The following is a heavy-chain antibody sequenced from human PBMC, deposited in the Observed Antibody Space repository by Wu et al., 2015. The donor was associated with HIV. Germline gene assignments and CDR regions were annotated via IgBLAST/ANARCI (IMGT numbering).Heavy chain of an antibody. J-gene: IGHJ6*03. CDR2: IIPIFGTA. CDR3: ALRGGXGVVVPGATYYYYYMDV. D-gene: IGHD2-2*01. V-gene: IGHV1-69*12. CDR1: RGTFNSYV. Sequence: QVQLVQSGAEVKKPGSSMKVSCKASRGTFNSYVISWVRQAPGQGLEWMGGIIPIFGTANFAQKFQGRLTIAADESTSTVYMELSSLRSEDTAMYYCALRGGXGVVVPGATYYYYYMDVWGKGTTVTVSS.